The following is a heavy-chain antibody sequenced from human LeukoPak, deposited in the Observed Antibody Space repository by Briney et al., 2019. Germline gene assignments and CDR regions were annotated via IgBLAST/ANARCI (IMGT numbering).Heavy chain of an antibody. V-gene: IGHV1-2*02. Sequence: GASVKVSCKASGYTFTGYYMHWVRQAPGQGLEWMGWINPNSGGTNYAQKFQGRVTMTRDTSISTAYMELSRLRSDDTAVYYCAKIAAAGNVGNYYYYYMDVWGKGTTVTVSS. CDR1: GYTFTGYY. CDR3: AKIAAAGNVGNYYYYYMDV. CDR2: INPNSGGT. D-gene: IGHD6-13*01. J-gene: IGHJ6*03.